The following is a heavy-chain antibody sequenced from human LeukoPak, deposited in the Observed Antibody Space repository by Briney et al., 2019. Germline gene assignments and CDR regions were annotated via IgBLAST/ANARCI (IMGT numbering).Heavy chain of an antibody. CDR3: ARGPSNLGYYDSSGYYYPFDY. Sequence: SETLSLTCTVSGGSISSYYWSWIRQPPGKGLGWIGYIYYSGSTDYNPSLKSRVTISVDTSKNQFSLKLSSVTAADTAVYYCARGPSNLGYYDSSGYYYPFDYWGQGTLVTVSS. CDR1: GGSISSYY. CDR2: IYYSGST. V-gene: IGHV4-59*01. J-gene: IGHJ4*02. D-gene: IGHD3-22*01.